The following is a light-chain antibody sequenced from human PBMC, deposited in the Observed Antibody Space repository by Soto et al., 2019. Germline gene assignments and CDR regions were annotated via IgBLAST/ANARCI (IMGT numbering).Light chain of an antibody. J-gene: IGLJ2*01. V-gene: IGLV2-23*01. CDR1: STDFENYNL. CDR3: SSYAGSSARVV. Sequence: QPVLTQPASVSGSPGQSITISCTRSSTDFENYNLVSWYQHCPDKAPKLIIYEGTKRPSEISDRFSSSESDTTASLIISGLQPEDEADYYCSSYAGSSARVVFGGGTKLTVL. CDR2: EGT.